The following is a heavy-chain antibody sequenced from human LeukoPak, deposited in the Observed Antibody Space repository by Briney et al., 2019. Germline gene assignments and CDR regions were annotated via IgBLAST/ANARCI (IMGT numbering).Heavy chain of an antibody. J-gene: IGHJ5*02. CDR3: ARWYSNKGWFDP. CDR2: IYYSGST. Sequence: SETLSLTCTVSGGSISSYYWSWIRQPAGKGLEWIGRIYYSGSTYNNASLQSRVTISQDTSKNQFSLKLSSVTAADTAVYYCARWYSNKGWFDPWGQGTLVTVSS. D-gene: IGHD6-13*01. V-gene: IGHV4-4*07. CDR1: GGSISSYY.